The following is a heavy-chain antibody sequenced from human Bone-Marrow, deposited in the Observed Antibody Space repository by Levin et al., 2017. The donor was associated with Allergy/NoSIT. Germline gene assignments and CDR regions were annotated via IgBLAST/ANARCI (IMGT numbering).Heavy chain of an antibody. CDR3: AKEEGIAVARAPFDY. Sequence: GGSLRLSCAASGFTFDDYAMHWVRQAPGKGLEWVSGISWNSGSIGYADSVKGRFTISRDNAKNSLYLQMNSLRAEDTALYYCAKEEGIAVARAPFDYWGQGTLVTVSS. V-gene: IGHV3-9*01. CDR2: ISWNSGSI. D-gene: IGHD6-19*01. J-gene: IGHJ4*02. CDR1: GFTFDDYA.